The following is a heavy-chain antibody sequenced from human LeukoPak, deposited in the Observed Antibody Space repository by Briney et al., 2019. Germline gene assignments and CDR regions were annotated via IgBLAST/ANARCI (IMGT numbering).Heavy chain of an antibody. J-gene: IGHJ1*01. CDR3: AKDLAEMTRGYFQQ. V-gene: IGHV3-23*01. CDR1: GFTFSTYA. D-gene: IGHD5-24*01. CDR2: LFGSGGSA. Sequence: GGSLRLSCAASGFTFSTYAVSWVRQAPGKGLEWVSGLFGSGGSAYYADSVKGRFTISRDNSKSMIYLQMNSLRVEDTAVYYCAKDLAEMTRGYFQQWGQGTLVTVSS.